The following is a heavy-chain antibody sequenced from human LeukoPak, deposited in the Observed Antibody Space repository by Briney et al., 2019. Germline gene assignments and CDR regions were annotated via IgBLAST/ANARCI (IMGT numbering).Heavy chain of an antibody. D-gene: IGHD6-19*01. CDR3: ARAGGRVLDSFDY. J-gene: IGHJ4*02. V-gene: IGHV1-46*01. CDR2: INPSGGST. Sequence: ASVKVSCKASGYTFTSCYMHWVRQAPGQGLEWMGIINPSGGSTSYAQKFQGRVTMTRDTSISTAYMELSRLRSDDTAVYYCARAGGRVLDSFDYWGQGTLVTVSS. CDR1: GYTFTSCY.